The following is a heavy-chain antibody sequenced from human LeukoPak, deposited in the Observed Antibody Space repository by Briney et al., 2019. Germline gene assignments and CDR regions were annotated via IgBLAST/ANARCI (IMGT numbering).Heavy chain of an antibody. V-gene: IGHV1-69*06. CDR1: GGTFSSYA. Sequence: AVKVSCKASGGTFSSYAISWVRQAPGQGLEWMGGIIPIFGTANYAQKFQGRVTITADKSTSTAYMELSRLRFEDTAVYYCASQSSSSPLGFDYWGQETLVTVSS. CDR3: ASQSSSSPLGFDY. CDR2: IIPIFGTA. J-gene: IGHJ4*02. D-gene: IGHD6-6*01.